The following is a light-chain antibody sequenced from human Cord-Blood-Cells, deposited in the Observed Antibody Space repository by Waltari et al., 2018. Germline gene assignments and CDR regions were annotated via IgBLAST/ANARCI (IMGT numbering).Light chain of an antibody. CDR3: QQSYSTPRT. J-gene: IGKJ1*01. CDR1: ESIRSY. CDR2: AAS. V-gene: IGKV1-39*01. Sequence: DIQMTQYPSSLSAYVGDRVTITCRASESIRSYLNWYQQKPGKAPKRLIYAASSLQSGVPSRFSGSGSGTDFTLTISSLQPEDFATYYCQQSYSTPRTCGQGTKLEIK.